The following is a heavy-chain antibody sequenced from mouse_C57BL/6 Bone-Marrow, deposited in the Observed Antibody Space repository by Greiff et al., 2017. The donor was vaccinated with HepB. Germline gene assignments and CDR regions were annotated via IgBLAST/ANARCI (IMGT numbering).Heavy chain of an antibody. CDR3: ARKGYDSWFAY. CDR1: GFTFSSYA. D-gene: IGHD2-4*01. Sequence: EVKLMESGGGLVKPGGSLKLSCAASGFTFSSYAMSWVRQTPEKRLEWVATISDGGSYTYYPDNVKGRFTISRDNAKNNLYLQMSHLKSEDTAMYYCARKGYDSWFAYWGQGTLVTVSA. V-gene: IGHV5-4*03. CDR2: ISDGGSYT. J-gene: IGHJ3*01.